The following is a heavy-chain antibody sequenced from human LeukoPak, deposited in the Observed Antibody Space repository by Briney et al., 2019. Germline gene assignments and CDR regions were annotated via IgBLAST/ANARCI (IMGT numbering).Heavy chain of an antibody. D-gene: IGHD2-8*01. CDR3: ARHSTNEPGTTYGMDV. V-gene: IGHV1-69*13. J-gene: IGHJ6*02. CDR2: IIPIFGTA. Sequence: WASVKVSCKASGYTFTSYGISWVRQAPGQGLEWMGGIIPIFGTANYAQKFQGRVTITADESTSTAYMELSSLRSEDTAVYYCARHSTNEPGTTYGMDVWGQGTTVTVSS. CDR1: GYTFTSYG.